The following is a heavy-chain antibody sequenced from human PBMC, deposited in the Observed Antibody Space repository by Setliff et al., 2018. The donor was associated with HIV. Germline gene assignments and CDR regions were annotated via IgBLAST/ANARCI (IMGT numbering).Heavy chain of an antibody. V-gene: IGHV4-30-2*01. J-gene: IGHJ4*02. CDR1: GGSISSGGYS. CDR2: IYHSGST. CDR3: ARGPPGSSIGWYVGY. Sequence: PSETLSLTCAVSGGSISSGGYSWNWIRQPPGKGLEWIGYIYHSGSTFYNPSLKSRVTISVDRSKNQFSLRLSSVIAADTAVYYCARGPPGSSIGWYVGYWGQGTLVTVSS. D-gene: IGHD6-19*01.